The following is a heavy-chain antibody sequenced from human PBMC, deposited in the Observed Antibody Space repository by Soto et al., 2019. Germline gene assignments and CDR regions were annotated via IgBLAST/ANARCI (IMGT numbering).Heavy chain of an antibody. V-gene: IGHV4-61*01. J-gene: IGHJ4*02. CDR2: VYHTGRT. Sequence: PSETLSLTCTVSGGSFKSGSYSWSWIRQPQGKGLEWIGYVYHTGRTSYNPSLKSRVSISMDTSKNQLSLNLDSVTAADTAVYFCARDFAYFDSWGQGTLVTVSS. CDR3: ARDFAYFDS. D-gene: IGHD3-3*01. CDR1: GGSFKSGSYS.